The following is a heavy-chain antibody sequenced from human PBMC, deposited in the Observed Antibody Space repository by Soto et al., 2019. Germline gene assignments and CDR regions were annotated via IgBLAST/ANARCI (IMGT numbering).Heavy chain of an antibody. Sequence: ESGGGVVQPGRSVRLSCVASGFTFSSYPIHWVRQAPGKGLEWVTTISSDGNDKYSSDSVNGRFTTSRDNSKNTVYLQMNNLRVEDTAVYYCAKEGVADKYYYYGMDVWGQGTTVNVSS. CDR2: ISSDGNDK. CDR1: GFTFSSYP. D-gene: IGHD3-3*01. J-gene: IGHJ6*02. CDR3: AKEGVADKYYYYGMDV. V-gene: IGHV3-30*04.